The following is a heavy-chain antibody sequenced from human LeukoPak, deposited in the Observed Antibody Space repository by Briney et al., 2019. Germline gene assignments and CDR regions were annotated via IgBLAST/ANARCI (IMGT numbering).Heavy chain of an antibody. J-gene: IGHJ4*02. D-gene: IGHD6-13*01. CDR3: ARGSSRFDC. Sequence: SETLSLTCTVSGYSISSGYYWGWIRQPPGKGLEWIGSIYHSGSTYYNPSLKSRVTISVDTSKNQFFLKLSAVTAADTAVYYCARGSSRFDCWGQGTLVTVSS. CDR2: IYHSGST. CDR1: GYSISSGYY. V-gene: IGHV4-38-2*02.